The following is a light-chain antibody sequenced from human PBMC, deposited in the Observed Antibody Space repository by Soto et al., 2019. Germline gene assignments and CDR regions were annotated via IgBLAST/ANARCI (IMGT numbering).Light chain of an antibody. V-gene: IGLV2-14*01. CDR3: SSYTTSTSFIL. CDR2: EVS. CDR1: SSDIGNYDF. J-gene: IGLJ2*01. Sequence: QSVLTQPASVSGSPGQSITISCTGTSSDIGNYDFVSWYQQVPGTAPKAMIYEVSSRPSGVSNRFPGSKSGNTASLTISGLQAEDEAYYYCSSYTTSTSFILFGGGTKVTVL.